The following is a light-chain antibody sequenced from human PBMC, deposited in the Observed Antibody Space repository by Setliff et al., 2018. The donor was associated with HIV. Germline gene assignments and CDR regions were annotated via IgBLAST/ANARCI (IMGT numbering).Light chain of an antibody. V-gene: IGLV2-14*03. Sequence: QSALAQPASVSGSPGQSITISCSGTNSDIGSHDYVSWYQQHPGKAPKLIIFSVTYRPSGVSDGFSGSKSGNTASLTISGLQPEDEADYYCASHRDTNTLEVFGTGTKVTVL. CDR1: NSDIGSHDY. J-gene: IGLJ1*01. CDR3: ASHRDTNTLEV. CDR2: SVT.